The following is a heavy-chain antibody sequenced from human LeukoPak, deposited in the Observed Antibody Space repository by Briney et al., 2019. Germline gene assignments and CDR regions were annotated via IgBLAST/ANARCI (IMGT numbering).Heavy chain of an antibody. CDR2: ISRNGGST. CDR3: ASEYYYDSSGYYYVSSYFDY. V-gene: IGHV3-64D*06. J-gene: IGHJ4*02. D-gene: IGHD3-22*01. Sequence: GGSLRLSCSASGFTFNSYAVHWVRQAPGKGLEYVSGISRNGGSTYYADSVKGRFTISRDNSKNTLYLQMSSLRAEDTAVYYCASEYYYDSSGYYYVSSYFDYWGQGTLVTVSS. CDR1: GFTFNSYA.